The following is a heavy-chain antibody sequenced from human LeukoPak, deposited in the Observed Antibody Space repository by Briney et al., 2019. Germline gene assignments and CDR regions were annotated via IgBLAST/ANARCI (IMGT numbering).Heavy chain of an antibody. V-gene: IGHV5-51*01. CDR1: GYSFSSYW. J-gene: IGHJ4*02. Sequence: GESLKISCKGTGYSFSSYWIGWVRQMPGKGLEWMGIIYPGDSETRYSPSFQGQVTIAADKSINTAYLQWSSLKASDTAMYYCGRHDQLGESALSIIYWGQGTQVTVSS. D-gene: IGHD3-16*02. CDR2: IYPGDSET. CDR3: GRHDQLGESALSIIY.